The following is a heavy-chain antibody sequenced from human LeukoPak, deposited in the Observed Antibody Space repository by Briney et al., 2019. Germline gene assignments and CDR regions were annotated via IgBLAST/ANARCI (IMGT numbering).Heavy chain of an antibody. CDR2: MNPNSGNT. CDR3: ARGPLKIWYSSGWYGSNWFDP. D-gene: IGHD6-19*01. CDR1: GYTFTSYD. V-gene: IGHV1-8*01. J-gene: IGHJ5*02. Sequence: ASVKVSCKASGYTFTSYDINWVRQATGQGLEWMGWMNPNSGNTGYAQKFQGRVTMTRNTSISTAYMELSSLRSEDTAVYYCARGPLKIWYSSGWYGSNWFDPWGQGTLVTVSS.